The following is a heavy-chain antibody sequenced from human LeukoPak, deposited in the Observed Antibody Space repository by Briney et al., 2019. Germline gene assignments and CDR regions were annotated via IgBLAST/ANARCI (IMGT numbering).Heavy chain of an antibody. CDR1: GGTFSSYA. CDR3: ARITMVRGVSVSGMDV. D-gene: IGHD3-10*01. CDR2: IIPILGIA. V-gene: IGHV1-69*04. Sequence: SAKVSCKASGGTFSSYAISWVRQAPGQGLEWMGRIIPILGIANYAQKFQGRVTITADKSTSTAYMELSSLRSEDTAVYYCARITMVRGVSVSGMDVWGQGTTVTVSS. J-gene: IGHJ6*02.